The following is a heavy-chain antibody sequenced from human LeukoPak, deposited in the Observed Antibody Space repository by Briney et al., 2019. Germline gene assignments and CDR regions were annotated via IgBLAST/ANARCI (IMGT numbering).Heavy chain of an antibody. V-gene: IGHV3-20*04. CDR1: GFTFDDYG. D-gene: IGHD3-22*01. J-gene: IGHJ3*02. CDR2: INWSGGST. CDR3: ARGVFYESSGYYPVWAFDI. Sequence: PGGSLRLSCAASGFTFDDYGMSWVRQAPGKGLEWVSGINWSGGSTGYADSVKGRFTISRDNAKNTLYLQMNSLRAEDTAVYYCARGVFYESSGYYPVWAFDIWGQGAMVTVSS.